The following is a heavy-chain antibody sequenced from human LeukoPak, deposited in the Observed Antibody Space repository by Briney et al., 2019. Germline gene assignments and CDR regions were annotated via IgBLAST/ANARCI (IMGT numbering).Heavy chain of an antibody. Sequence: GGSLRLSCAASGFTFSSYEMNWVRQAPGKGLEWVSYVSSSGTTIYYADSVKGRFTVSRDNAKNSLYLQMNGLRAEDTALYYCAREVASGFDPWGQGNLVTLSS. V-gene: IGHV3-48*03. CDR1: GFTFSSYE. J-gene: IGHJ5*02. CDR2: VSSSGTTI. CDR3: AREVASGFDP.